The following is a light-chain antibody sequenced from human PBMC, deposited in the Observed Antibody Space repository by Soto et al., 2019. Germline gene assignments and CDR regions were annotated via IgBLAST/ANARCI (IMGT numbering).Light chain of an antibody. J-gene: IGKJ4*01. CDR1: QSVSGS. Sequence: EVVLTQSPGTLSLSPVERATLSCRASQSVSGSLAWYQHKPGQAPRLVMYDASNRATGIPARFSGSGSGTDFTLTITSLEPEDFAVYYCQHRNDWLTFGGGTKVDIK. CDR2: DAS. CDR3: QHRNDWLT. V-gene: IGKV3-11*01.